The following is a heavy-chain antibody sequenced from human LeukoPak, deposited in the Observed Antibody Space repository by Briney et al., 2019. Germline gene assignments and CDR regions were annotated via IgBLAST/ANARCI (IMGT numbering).Heavy chain of an antibody. J-gene: IGHJ4*02. CDR3: ARGQNWSYDLGGGSDY. V-gene: IGHV4-39*07. CDR2: IYYNGTT. CDR1: GGSISSSGYY. Sequence: PSETLSLTCTVSGGSISSSGYYWGWIRQPPGKGLEWIGTIYYNGTTYYNPPLKSRVTISVDTSKNQFSLKLSSVTAADTAVYYCARGQNWSYDLGGGSDYWGQGTLVTVSS. D-gene: IGHD5-12*01.